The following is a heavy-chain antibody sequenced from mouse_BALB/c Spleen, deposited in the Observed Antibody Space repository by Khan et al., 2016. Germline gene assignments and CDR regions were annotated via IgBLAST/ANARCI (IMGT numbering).Heavy chain of an antibody. V-gene: IGHV1S45*01. Sequence: VQLQQSGAELVRPGASVKISCKPFGYTFTNHHINWVKQRPGQGLDWIGYINPYNDYTNYNQKFKGKATLTVDKSSSTAYMVLSSLTSDDSAVFYCARGDYDGAWFVYWGQGTLVTVSA. CDR1: GYTFTNHH. CDR2: INPYNDYT. D-gene: IGHD2-4*01. J-gene: IGHJ3*01. CDR3: ARGDYDGAWFVY.